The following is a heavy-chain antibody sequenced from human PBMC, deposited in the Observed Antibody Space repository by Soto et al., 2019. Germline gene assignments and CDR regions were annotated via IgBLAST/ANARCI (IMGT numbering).Heavy chain of an antibody. Sequence: GGSLRLSCSASGFTFTSYAMSWVRQAPGKGLEWVSAISGSGGSTYYADSVKGRFTISRDNSKNTLYLQMNSLRAEDTAVYYCAKDRIVVVYGMDVWGQGTTVTVSS. CDR2: ISGSGGST. CDR3: AKDRIVVVYGMDV. CDR1: GFTFTSYA. J-gene: IGHJ6*02. V-gene: IGHV3-23*01. D-gene: IGHD2-2*01.